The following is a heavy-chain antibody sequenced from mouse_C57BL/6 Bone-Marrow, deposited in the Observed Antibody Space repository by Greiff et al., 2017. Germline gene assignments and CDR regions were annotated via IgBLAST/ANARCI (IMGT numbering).Heavy chain of an antibody. CDR3: ARSAIYYYGDY. D-gene: IGHD1-1*01. Sequence: QLKQPGAELVRPGSSVKLSCKASGYTFTSYWMHWVKQRPIQGLEWIGNIDPSDSETHYNQKFKDKATLTVDKSSSTAYMQLSSLTSEDSAVYYCARSAIYYYGDYWGQGTTLTVSS. CDR1: GYTFTSYW. CDR2: IDPSDSET. J-gene: IGHJ2*01. V-gene: IGHV1-52*01.